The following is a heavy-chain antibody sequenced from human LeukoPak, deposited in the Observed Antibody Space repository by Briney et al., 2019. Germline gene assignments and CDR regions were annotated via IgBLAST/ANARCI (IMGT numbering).Heavy chain of an antibody. V-gene: IGHV3-43*01. D-gene: IGHD5-24*01. CDR1: GFTFDDYT. CDR3: AKDQRWLQSWSYGMDV. Sequence: GGSLRLSCAASGFTFDDYTMHWVRQAPGKGLEWVSLISWDGGSTYYADSVKGRFTISRDNSKNSLYLQMNSLRTEDTALYYCAKDQRWLQSWSYGMDVWGQGTTVTVSS. CDR2: ISWDGGST. J-gene: IGHJ6*02.